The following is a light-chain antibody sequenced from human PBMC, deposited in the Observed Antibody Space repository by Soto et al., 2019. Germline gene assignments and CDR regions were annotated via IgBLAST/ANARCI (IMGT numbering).Light chain of an antibody. CDR2: GVS. CDR3: QQYGNSGVT. J-gene: IGKJ3*01. V-gene: IGKV3-20*01. CDR1: QSVNSNY. Sequence: EIVLTQSPGTLSLSPGERATLSCRASQSVNSNYLAWHQQKPGQAPRLLIYGVSSRSTGIPDRFSGSGSGTDFTITISRLEPEDFAVYSCQQYGNSGVTFGPGTKVDIK.